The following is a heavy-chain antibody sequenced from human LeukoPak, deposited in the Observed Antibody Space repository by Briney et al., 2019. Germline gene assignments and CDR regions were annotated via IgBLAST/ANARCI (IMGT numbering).Heavy chain of an antibody. CDR1: GASVSGSPYY. V-gene: IGHV4-39*01. J-gene: IGHJ4*02. Sequence: SETLSLTCTVSGASVSGSPYYWGWIRQPPGKGLEWIGSIYSSGSTYYNTSLQSRVTISIETSKNQISLRLKSVTAADTAMYYCAKSGGYGLIDYWGQGTLATVSS. CDR3: AKSGGYGLIDY. D-gene: IGHD1-26*01. CDR2: IYSSGST.